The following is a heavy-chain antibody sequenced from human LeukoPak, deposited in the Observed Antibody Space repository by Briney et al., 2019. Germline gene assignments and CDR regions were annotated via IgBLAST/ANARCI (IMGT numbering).Heavy chain of an antibody. CDR3: ARDLDVVVPAANDY. CDR2: ITGGGDTT. CDR1: GFTFSTYG. J-gene: IGHJ4*02. D-gene: IGHD2-2*01. Sequence: GGSLRLSCAASGFTFSTYGMNWVCQAPGKGLEWVSGITGGGDTTFYADSMKGRFTISRDNPKNTLYLQMNSLRAEDTAVYYCARDLDVVVPAANDYWGQGTLVTVSS. V-gene: IGHV3-23*01.